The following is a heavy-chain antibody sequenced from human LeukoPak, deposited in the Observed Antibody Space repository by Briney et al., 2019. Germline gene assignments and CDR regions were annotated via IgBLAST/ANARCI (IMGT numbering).Heavy chain of an antibody. V-gene: IGHV3-21*01. CDR1: GFTFSSYA. Sequence: PGGSLRLSCAASGFTFSSYAMHWVRQAPGKGLEWVSSISSSSSYIYYADSVKGRFTISRDNAKNSLYLQMNSLRAEDTAVYYCARDGYSGYDYYLRRDHYYYYGMDVWGQGTTVTVSS. J-gene: IGHJ6*02. CDR3: ARDGYSGYDYYLRRDHYYYYGMDV. D-gene: IGHD5-12*01. CDR2: ISSSSSYI.